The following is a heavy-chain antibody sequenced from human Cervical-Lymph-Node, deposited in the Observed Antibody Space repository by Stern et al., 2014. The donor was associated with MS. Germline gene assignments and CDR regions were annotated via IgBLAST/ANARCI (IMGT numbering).Heavy chain of an antibody. CDR1: GGSISNDNFF. CDR3: ALGAEWFDP. CDR2: VYLSGST. J-gene: IGHJ5*02. Sequence: QLQLQESGPGLVKPSQTLSLTCTVSGGSISNDNFFLSWIRQPAGKGLEWIGRVYLSGSTNYNPSLKSRVTISMDTSMNQFSLKLNSVTAADTAVYYCALGAEWFDPWGQGTLVTVSS. V-gene: IGHV4-61*02. D-gene: IGHD1-26*01.